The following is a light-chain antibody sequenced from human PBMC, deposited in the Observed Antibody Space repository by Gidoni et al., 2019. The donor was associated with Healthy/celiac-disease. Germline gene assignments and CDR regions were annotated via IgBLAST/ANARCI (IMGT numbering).Light chain of an antibody. Sequence: SSELTQPPSVSVSLGQTASITCSGDKLGDKYACWYQQKPGQSPVLVSYQDSKRPSGIPERFSGSNSGNTATLTISGTQAMDEADYYCQAWDSTTAVFGGGTKLTVL. J-gene: IGLJ2*01. CDR1: KLGDKY. V-gene: IGLV3-1*01. CDR3: QAWDSTTAV. CDR2: QDS.